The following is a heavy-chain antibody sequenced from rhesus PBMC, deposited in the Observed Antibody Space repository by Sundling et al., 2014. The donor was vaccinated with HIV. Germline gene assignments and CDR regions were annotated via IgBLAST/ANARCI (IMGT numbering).Heavy chain of an antibody. CDR2: INRDGGTI. CDR3: ARKGVYEDDYGYSYTGDFDS. Sequence: EVQLVETGRRLGPAVGGSLKLSCAASGFTFISYAMSWVRQAPGKGLEWVSSINRDGGTIYYADSVKGRFTVSRDNSQNTLSLQINSLRPEDTAFYYCARKGVYEDDYGYSYTGDFDSVGPGSPGHRPPQ. D-gene: IGHD3-9*01. V-gene: IGHV3-103*01. J-gene: IGHJ4*01. CDR1: GFTFISYA.